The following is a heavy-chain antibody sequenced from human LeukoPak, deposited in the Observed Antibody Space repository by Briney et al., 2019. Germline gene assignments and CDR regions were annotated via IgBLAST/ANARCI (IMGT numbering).Heavy chain of an antibody. D-gene: IGHD1-26*01. V-gene: IGHV1-2*02. CDR2: INPNSGDT. Sequence: GASVRVSCKASGYTFTGYYMHWVRQAPGQGLEWMGWINPNSGDTNYVQKFQGRVTMTRDTSNTTAYMELSRLRSDDTAVYYCARTLTVGAAEYFQHSGQGTLVTVSS. J-gene: IGHJ1*01. CDR3: ARTLTVGAAEYFQH. CDR1: GYTFTGYY.